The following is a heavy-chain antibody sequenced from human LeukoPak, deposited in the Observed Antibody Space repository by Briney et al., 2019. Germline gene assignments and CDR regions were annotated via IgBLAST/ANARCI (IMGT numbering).Heavy chain of an antibody. CDR1: GGSISSYY. D-gene: IGHD3-22*01. V-gene: IGHV4-59*01. CDR2: IYYSGST. CDR3: ARTDYYDSSGYYFTPTSDDAFDI. Sequence: PSETLSLTCTVSGGSISSYYWSWIRQPPGKGLEWIGYIYYSGSTNYNPSLKSRVTISVDTSKNQFSLKLSSVTAADTAVYYCARTDYYDSSGYYFTPTSDDAFDIWGQGTMVTVSS. J-gene: IGHJ3*02.